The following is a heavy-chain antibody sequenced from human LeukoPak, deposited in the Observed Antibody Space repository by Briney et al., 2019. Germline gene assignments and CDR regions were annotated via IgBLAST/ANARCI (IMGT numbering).Heavy chain of an antibody. CDR3: ARTSSSGLVGGYYFDY. V-gene: IGHV4-34*01. CDR1: GVSFSGYY. J-gene: IGHJ4*02. CDR2: MNHSGST. D-gene: IGHD6-19*01. Sequence: SETLSLNCAGYGVSFSGYYWSWIRQPPGKGLERIGEMNHSGSTNYNSSLKSRVTVSVDTSKSHFSLNLTSVTAADTAVYYCARTSSSGLVGGYYFDYWGQGTLVTVSS.